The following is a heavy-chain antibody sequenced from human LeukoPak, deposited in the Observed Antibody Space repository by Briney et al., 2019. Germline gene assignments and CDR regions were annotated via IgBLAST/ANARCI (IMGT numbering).Heavy chain of an antibody. CDR1: GGSISSSSYY. J-gene: IGHJ4*02. CDR3: AGKGWLRALYY. CDR2: IYYSGST. Sequence: KSSETLSHTCTVSGGSISSSSYYWGWIRQPPGKGLEWIGSIYYSGSTYYNPSLKSRVTISVDTSKNQFSLKLSSVTAADTAVYYCAGKGWLRALYYWGQGTLVTVSS. V-gene: IGHV4-39*07. D-gene: IGHD5-12*01.